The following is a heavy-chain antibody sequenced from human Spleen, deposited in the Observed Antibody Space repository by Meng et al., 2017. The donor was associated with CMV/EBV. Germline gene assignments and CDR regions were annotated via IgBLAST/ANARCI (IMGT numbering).Heavy chain of an antibody. J-gene: IGHJ4*02. V-gene: IGHV3-21*01. CDR1: GFTFSGYS. D-gene: IGHD1-26*01. CDR2: ITSRSSNT. CDR3: ARAYRAIDY. Sequence: GGSLRLSCVASGFTFSGYSMNWVRQTPGKGLEWVSSITSRSSNTYYSDSVKGRFTISRDNAKNSLYVQMNSLRGEDTAVYYCARAYRAIDYWGQGTLVTVSS.